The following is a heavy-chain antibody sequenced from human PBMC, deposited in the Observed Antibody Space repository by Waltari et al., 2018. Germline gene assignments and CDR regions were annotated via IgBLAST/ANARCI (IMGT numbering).Heavy chain of an antibody. J-gene: IGHJ3*02. V-gene: IGHV4-39*01. CDR3: ARPGCSSTSCYRADAFDI. CDR1: GGSISSRRYY. D-gene: IGHD2-2*01. CDR2: IYYSGST. Sequence: QLQLQASGPGLVKPSETLSLTCTFSGGSISSRRYYWGWIRQPPGKGLEWIGGIYYSGSTYYNPSRKRRGTISVDTSKNQFSLKLSSVTAADTAVYYCARPGCSSTSCYRADAFDIWGQGTMVTVSS.